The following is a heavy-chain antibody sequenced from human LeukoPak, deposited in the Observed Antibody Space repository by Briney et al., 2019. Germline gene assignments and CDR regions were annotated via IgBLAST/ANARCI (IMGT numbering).Heavy chain of an antibody. Sequence: GGSLRLSCAASGFTFSSYEMNWVRQAPGKGLEWVSYISSSGSTIYYADSVKGRFTISRDNSKNTLYLQMNSLRAEDTAVYYCAKSGLNRFDYWGQGTLVSVSS. CDR2: ISSSGSTI. CDR3: AKSGLNRFDY. D-gene: IGHD2-15*01. J-gene: IGHJ4*02. CDR1: GFTFSSYE. V-gene: IGHV3-48*03.